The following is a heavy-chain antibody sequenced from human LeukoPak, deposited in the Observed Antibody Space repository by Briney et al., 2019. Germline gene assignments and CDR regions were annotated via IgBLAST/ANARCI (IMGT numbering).Heavy chain of an antibody. CDR2: TYYRSKWYN. Sequence: SQTLSLTCAISGDSVSSNSTAWNWIGQSPSRGLEWLGRTYYRSKWYNDYAVSMKSRITMSPDTSKNQFSLHLNSVIFEDTAVYYCARGNSDYRAIDIWGQGTMVTVSS. V-gene: IGHV6-1*01. CDR1: GDSVSSNSTA. J-gene: IGHJ3*02. CDR3: ARGNSDYRAIDI. D-gene: IGHD4-11*01.